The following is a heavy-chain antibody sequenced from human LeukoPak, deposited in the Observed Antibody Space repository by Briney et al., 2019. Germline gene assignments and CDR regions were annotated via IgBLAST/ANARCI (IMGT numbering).Heavy chain of an antibody. CDR2: ISGSGGST. J-gene: IGHJ4*02. V-gene: IGHV3-23*01. D-gene: IGHD3-22*01. CDR1: GFTFSIYA. CDR3: AKDLDYYDSSGYSIFDY. Sequence: PGGSLRLSCAASGFTFSIYAMSWVRQAPGKGLEWVSAISGSGGSTYYADSVKGRFTISRDNSKNTLYLQMNSLRAEDTAVYYCAKDLDYYDSSGYSIFDYWGQGTLVTVSS.